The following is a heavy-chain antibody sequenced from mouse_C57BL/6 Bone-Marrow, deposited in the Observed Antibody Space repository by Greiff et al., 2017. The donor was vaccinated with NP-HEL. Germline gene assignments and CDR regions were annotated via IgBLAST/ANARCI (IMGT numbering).Heavy chain of an antibody. CDR2: ISYDGSN. CDR3: ARIYDGYYKNY. J-gene: IGHJ4*01. V-gene: IGHV3-6*01. CDR1: GYSITSGYY. D-gene: IGHD2-3*01. Sequence: ESGPGLVKPSQSLSLTCSVTGYSITSGYYWNWIRQFPGNKLEWMGYISYDGSNNYNPSLKNRISITRDTSKNQFFLKLNSVTTEYTATYYCARIYDGYYKNYWGQGTSVTVSS.